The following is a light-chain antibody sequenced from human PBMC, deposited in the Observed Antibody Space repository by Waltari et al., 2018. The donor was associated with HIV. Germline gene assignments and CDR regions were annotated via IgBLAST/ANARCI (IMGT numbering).Light chain of an antibody. Sequence: ETVMTQSPLSLPVTPGEPASISCTSSESLLYDNGYNYLDWYVQKPGQSPQLLIYLGSHRASGVPDRFSGSGSVTDFTLKISRVEAGDVGVYYCMQALQTPRTFGQGTKVEIK. CDR2: LGS. CDR1: ESLLYDNGYNY. J-gene: IGKJ1*01. CDR3: MQALQTPRT. V-gene: IGKV2-28*01.